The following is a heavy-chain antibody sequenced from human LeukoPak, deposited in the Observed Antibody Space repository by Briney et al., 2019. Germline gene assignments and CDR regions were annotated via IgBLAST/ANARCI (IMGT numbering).Heavy chain of an antibody. CDR1: ELSVGSNY. Sequence: GGSVSLSCAASELSVGSNYMTWVRQAPGKGLEWVSLIYSGGSTYYADSVKGRFTISRDNSKNTLYLQMNSLRAEDTAVYYCARAEGYSYGYYWFDPWGQGTLVTVSS. V-gene: IGHV3-66*01. CDR2: IYSGGST. D-gene: IGHD5-18*01. CDR3: ARAEGYSYGYYWFDP. J-gene: IGHJ5*02.